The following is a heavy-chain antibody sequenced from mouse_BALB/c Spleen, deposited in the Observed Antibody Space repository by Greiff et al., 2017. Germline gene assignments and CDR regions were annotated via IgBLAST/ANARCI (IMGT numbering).Heavy chain of an antibody. J-gene: IGHJ2*01. V-gene: IGHV14-3*02. D-gene: IGHD1-1*01. CDR1: GFNIKDTY. CDR2: IDPANGNT. CDR3: ARRRNYGTYFDY. Sequence: EVKLMESGAELVKPGASVKLSCTASGFNIKDTYMHWVKQRPEQGLEWIGRIDPANGNTKYDPKFQGKATITADTSSNTAYLQLSSLTSEDTAVYYCARRRNYGTYFDYWGQGTTLTVSS.